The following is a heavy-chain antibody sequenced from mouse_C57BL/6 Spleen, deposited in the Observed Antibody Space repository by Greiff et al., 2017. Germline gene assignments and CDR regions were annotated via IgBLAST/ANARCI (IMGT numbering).Heavy chain of an antibody. Sequence: QVQLKESGPELVKPGASVKISCKASGYTFPDSYINWVKQRPGQGLEWIGWIYPGSGNTKYNEKFKGKATLTVDTSSSTAYMQLSSLTSEDSAVYFCARAYYSNYLDYWGQGTTLTVSS. V-gene: IGHV1-84*01. CDR1: GYTFPDSY. J-gene: IGHJ2*01. D-gene: IGHD2-5*01. CDR3: ARAYYSNYLDY. CDR2: IYPGSGNT.